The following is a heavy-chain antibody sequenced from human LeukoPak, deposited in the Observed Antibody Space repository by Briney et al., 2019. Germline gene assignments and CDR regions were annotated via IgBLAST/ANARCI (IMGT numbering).Heavy chain of an antibody. Sequence: ASVKVSCKASGYTFTGYGISWVRQAPGQGLEWMGWISAYNGNTNYAQKLQGRVTITTDPSTSTAYMELRSLRSDAPAVYYCARSYFLGYLDYWGQGTPVTVSS. J-gene: IGHJ4*02. V-gene: IGHV1-18*01. CDR3: ARSYFLGYLDY. D-gene: IGHD3-9*01. CDR1: GYTFTGYG. CDR2: ISAYNGNT.